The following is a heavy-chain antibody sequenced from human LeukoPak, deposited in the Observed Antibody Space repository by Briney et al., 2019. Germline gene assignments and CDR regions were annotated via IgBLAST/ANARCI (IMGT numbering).Heavy chain of an antibody. Sequence: GRTLRLSCAASGFTVSSNYMSWVRQATGKGLEWVSIIYSGGSTYYADSVKGRFTISRDNSKNTLYLQLNSLRAEDTAVYYCARLHSLIRAQPDDCWGQGTLVTVSS. J-gene: IGHJ4*02. CDR2: IYSGGST. CDR1: GFTVSSNY. V-gene: IGHV3-53*01. CDR3: ARLHSLIRAQPDDC. D-gene: IGHD3-22*01.